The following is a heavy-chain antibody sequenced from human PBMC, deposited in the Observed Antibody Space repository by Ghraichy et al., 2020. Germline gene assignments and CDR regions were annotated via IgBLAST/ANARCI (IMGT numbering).Heavy chain of an antibody. CDR3: ARTHLWWSGAIDC. CDR2: IKRDGTEE. CDR1: GFSFVSYW. D-gene: IGHD2-21*01. V-gene: IGHV3-7*01. J-gene: IGHJ4*02. Sequence: GESLNISCEASGFSFVSYWMTWVRQAPGKGLEWVANIKRDGTEEVYVESVKGRFTISRDNANNSVFLHMNSLRAEDTAVYYCARTHLWWSGAIDCWGQGTLVTVSS.